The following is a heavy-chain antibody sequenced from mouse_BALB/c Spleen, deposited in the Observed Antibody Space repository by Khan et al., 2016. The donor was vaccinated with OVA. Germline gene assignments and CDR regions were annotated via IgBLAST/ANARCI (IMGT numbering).Heavy chain of an antibody. CDR3: AKDRGYYAVDY. V-gene: IGHV2-3*01. CDR2: IWGDGNT. Sequence: VQLVESGPGLVAPSQSLSITCTVSGFSLTSYGVSWVRQPPGKGLEWLGVIWGDGNTNFHSAFRSRLSISKDKSKSQVFLKLNSLQTDDTATYYWAKDRGYYAVDYWGQGTSVTVSS. CDR1: GFSLTSYG. J-gene: IGHJ4*01.